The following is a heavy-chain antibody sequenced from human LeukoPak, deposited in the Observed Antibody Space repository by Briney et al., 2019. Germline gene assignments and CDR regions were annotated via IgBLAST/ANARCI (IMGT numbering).Heavy chain of an antibody. CDR1: GYSFTSYW. CDR3: ARLPITELGYCSSTSCPLDY. V-gene: IGHV5-51*01. CDR2: IYPGDSDT. D-gene: IGHD2-2*01. J-gene: IGHJ4*02. Sequence: GESLKISCKGSGYSFTSYWIGWVRQMPGKGLEWMGIIYPGDSDTRYSPSFQGQVTISADKSISTAYLQWSSLKASDTAMYYCARLPITELGYCSSTSCPLDYWGQGTLVTVSS.